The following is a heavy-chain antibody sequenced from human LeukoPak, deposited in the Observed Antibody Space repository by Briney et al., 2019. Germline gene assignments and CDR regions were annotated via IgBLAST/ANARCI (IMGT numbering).Heavy chain of an antibody. Sequence: PSETLSLTCTVSGGSISSYYWSWIRQPPGKGLEWIGYIYYSGSTNYNPSLKSRVTISVDTSKNQFSLKLSSVTAADTAVYYCARGFPYYYDSSGYHIDYWGQGTLVTVSS. CDR2: IYYSGST. V-gene: IGHV4-59*12. D-gene: IGHD3-22*01. CDR1: GGSISSYY. CDR3: ARGFPYYYDSSGYHIDY. J-gene: IGHJ4*02.